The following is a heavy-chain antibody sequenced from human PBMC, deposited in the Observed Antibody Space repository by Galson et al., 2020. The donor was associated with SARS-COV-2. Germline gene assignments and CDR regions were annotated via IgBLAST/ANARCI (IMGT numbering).Heavy chain of an antibody. Sequence: SETLSLTCTVSGYYVSTTNYWGWVRQTPGRGLEWIGSGGTTYYNPSLKSRVTISVDTSKNQFSLRLDSVTAADTALYYCVRQGVNMIVLVTVPGWYFDLWGRGTLVTVSS. CDR3: VRQGVNMIVLVTVPGWYFDL. J-gene: IGHJ2*01. D-gene: IGHD3-22*01. CDR2: GGTT. CDR1: GYYVSTTNY. V-gene: IGHV4-38-2*02.